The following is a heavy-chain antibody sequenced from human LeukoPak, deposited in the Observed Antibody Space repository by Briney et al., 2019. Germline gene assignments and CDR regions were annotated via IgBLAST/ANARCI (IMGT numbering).Heavy chain of an antibody. Sequence: QTGGSLRLSCAASGFNIGPYAMYWVRQGPGRGQEWVSVIKADGSGTFYSDSVRGRFTTSRDNSKNSLYLQMSSLTSDDTALYYCATWAFYHNLDVWGQGTTVAVSS. CDR1: GFNIGPYA. CDR2: IKADGSGT. V-gene: IGHV3-43*02. CDR3: ATWAFYHNLDV. D-gene: IGHD2/OR15-2a*01. J-gene: IGHJ6*02.